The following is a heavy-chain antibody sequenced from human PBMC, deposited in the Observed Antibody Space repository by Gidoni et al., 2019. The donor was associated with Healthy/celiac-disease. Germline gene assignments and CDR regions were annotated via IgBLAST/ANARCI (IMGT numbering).Heavy chain of an antibody. D-gene: IGHD3-22*01. V-gene: IGHV3-21*01. CDR1: GFTFSSYS. J-gene: IGHJ4*02. Sequence: EVQLVDSGGGLVQPGGSLRLSCAASGFTFSSYSMNWVRQAPGKGLAGVSYISSSSSDIYYEDSVKGRFTIYRDKAKNSLYLQMNSLRAEDTAVYYCANGNNYYDSSVEDYWGQGTLVTVSS. CDR3: ANGNNYYDSSVEDY. CDR2: ISSSSSDI.